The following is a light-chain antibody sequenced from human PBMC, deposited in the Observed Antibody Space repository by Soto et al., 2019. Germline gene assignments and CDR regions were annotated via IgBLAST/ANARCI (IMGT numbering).Light chain of an antibody. CDR1: RSDVGAYRY. CDR3: SLYTNSSTI. J-gene: IGLJ2*01. V-gene: IGLV2-14*03. CDR2: DVT. Sequence: QSDLTQPASVSGSPGHSITISCTGTRSDVGAYRYVSWFQQHQGKAPKLIIYDVTYRPAGVYNRFSGSNSGNTASLTNSGLQAADEAEYYCSLYTNSSTIFGGGSKVNVL.